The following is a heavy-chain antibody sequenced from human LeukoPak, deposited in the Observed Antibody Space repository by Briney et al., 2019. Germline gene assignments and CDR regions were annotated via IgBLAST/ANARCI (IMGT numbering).Heavy chain of an antibody. CDR2: TIPIFGTA. D-gene: IGHD4-17*01. Sequence: ASVKVSCKASGGTFINYAMNWVRQAPGQGLEWMGGTIPIFGTANYAQRFQGRVTITADKSTSTAYMELSSLRSEDTAVYYCARASRDYQTSGYFDYWGQGTLVTVSS. CDR3: ARASRDYQTSGYFDY. CDR1: GGTFINYA. V-gene: IGHV1-69*06. J-gene: IGHJ4*02.